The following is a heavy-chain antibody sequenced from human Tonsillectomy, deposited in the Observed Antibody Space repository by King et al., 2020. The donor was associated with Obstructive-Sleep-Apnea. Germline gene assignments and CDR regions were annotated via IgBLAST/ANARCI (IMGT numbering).Heavy chain of an antibody. CDR2: ISYDGSNK. J-gene: IGHJ6*02. CDR3: AKDQGVIQMVNAIGRYGMDV. CDR1: EFTFSSYG. V-gene: IGHV3-30*18. Sequence: VQLVESGGGVVQPGRSLRLSCAASEFTFSSYGMHWVRQAPGKGLEWVAVISYDGSNKYYADSVKGRFTISRDNSKNTLYLQMNSLRAEDTAVYYCAKDQGVIQMVNAIGRYGMDVWGQGTTVTVSS. D-gene: IGHD2-8*01.